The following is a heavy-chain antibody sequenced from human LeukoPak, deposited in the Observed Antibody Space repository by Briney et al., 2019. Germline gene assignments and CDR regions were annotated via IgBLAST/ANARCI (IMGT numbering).Heavy chain of an antibody. V-gene: IGHV3-30*18. Sequence: GGSLRLSCAASGFTFSSYSMNWVRQAPGKGLEWVAVISYDGRNIHYPDSVKGRFTISRDISTDTLWLQMDSLRTEDTAVYYCAKGPLRGTAAAIDYWGQGTLVTVSS. J-gene: IGHJ4*02. D-gene: IGHD2-2*01. CDR1: GFTFSSYS. CDR3: AKGPLRGTAAAIDY. CDR2: ISYDGRNI.